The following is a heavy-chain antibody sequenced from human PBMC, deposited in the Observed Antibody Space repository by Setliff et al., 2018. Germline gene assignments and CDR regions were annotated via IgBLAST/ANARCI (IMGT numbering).Heavy chain of an antibody. D-gene: IGHD1-26*01. CDR2: ICGGCSDR. V-gene: IGHV3-21*01. Sequence: GGSLRLSCAASGFSFSNHNMNWFRQIPGKGLEWVSAICGGCSDRHYADSVKGRFTISRDDADSSLYLYMNSLRVGDTAVYFCASRIGGSPYWGQGTLVTVSS. CDR1: GFSFSNHN. J-gene: IGHJ4*02. CDR3: ASRIGGSPY.